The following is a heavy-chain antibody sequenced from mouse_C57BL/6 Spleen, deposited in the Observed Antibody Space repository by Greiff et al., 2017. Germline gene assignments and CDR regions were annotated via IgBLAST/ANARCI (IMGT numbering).Heavy chain of an antibody. CDR1: GYSITSGYY. V-gene: IGHV3-6*01. J-gene: IGHJ3*01. Sequence: VQLKQSGPGLVKPSQSLSLTCSVTGYSITSGYYWNWIRQFPGNKLEWMGYISYDGSNYYNPSLKNRISITRDTSKNQFFLKLNSVTTEDTATYYCARDPESSYYGRFAYWGQGTLVTVSA. D-gene: IGHD2-1*01. CDR2: ISYDGSN. CDR3: ARDPESSYYGRFAY.